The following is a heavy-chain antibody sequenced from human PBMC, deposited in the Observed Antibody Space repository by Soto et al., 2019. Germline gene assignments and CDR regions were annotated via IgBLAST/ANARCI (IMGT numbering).Heavy chain of an antibody. J-gene: IGHJ5*02. Sequence: QVQLVQSGGGVVQPGTSLRLSCAASGFRFSTYGMHWVRQAPGKGLEWVATISYDGTNEYHADSAKGRFTVSRDNSKNTLHLQMNSLRPEDTAVYYCAKDSSVVATGSGGWFDPWGQGSLVIVSS. D-gene: IGHD1-1*01. CDR2: ISYDGTNE. CDR3: AKDSSVVATGSGGWFDP. V-gene: IGHV3-30*18. CDR1: GFRFSTYG.